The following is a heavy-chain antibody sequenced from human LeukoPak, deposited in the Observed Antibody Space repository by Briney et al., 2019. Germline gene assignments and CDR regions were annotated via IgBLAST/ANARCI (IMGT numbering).Heavy chain of an antibody. Sequence: ASVKVSCKASGYTITGYYIHWVRQAPGQGLEWMGWINPNSGGTNYAQKFQGRVTMTRDTSISTAYMELSRLRSDDTAVYYCARAKNLAYVGPTGGYFDYWGQGTLVTVSS. CDR3: ARAKNLAYVGPTGGYFDY. J-gene: IGHJ4*02. CDR2: INPNSGGT. D-gene: IGHD1-26*01. CDR1: GYTITGYY. V-gene: IGHV1-2*02.